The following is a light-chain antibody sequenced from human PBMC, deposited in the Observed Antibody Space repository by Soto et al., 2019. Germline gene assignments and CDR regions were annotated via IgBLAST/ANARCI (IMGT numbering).Light chain of an antibody. CDR2: EVS. CDR1: NNDVGGYKG. Sequence: QSVLTQAPSVAGSPGQSVTISCTGTNNDVGGYKGVSWYQQSPGTAPKLMIYEVSNRPSGVPDRFSGSKSGNTASLTISGLQAEDEADYYCFSYTRSDTYVFGTGTKGPS. CDR3: FSYTRSDTYV. V-gene: IGLV2-18*02. J-gene: IGLJ1*01.